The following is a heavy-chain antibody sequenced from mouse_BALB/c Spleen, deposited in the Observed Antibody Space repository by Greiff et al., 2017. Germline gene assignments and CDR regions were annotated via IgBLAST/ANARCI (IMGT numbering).Heavy chain of an antibody. D-gene: IGHD2-2*01. CDR1: GYSITSDYA. Sequence: EVHLVESGPGLVNPSQSLSLTCTVTGYSITSDYAWNWIRQFPGNKLEWMGYISYSGSTSYNPSLKSRISITRDTSKNQFFLQLNSVTTEDTATYYCARGGLRRDYYAMDYWGQGTSVTVSS. CDR2: ISYSGST. CDR3: ARGGLRRDYYAMDY. J-gene: IGHJ4*01. V-gene: IGHV3-2*02.